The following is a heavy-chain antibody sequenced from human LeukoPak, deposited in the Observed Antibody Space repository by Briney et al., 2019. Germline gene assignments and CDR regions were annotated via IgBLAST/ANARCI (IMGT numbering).Heavy chain of an antibody. V-gene: IGHV4-34*01. CDR3: ARGARGLRPFGP. D-gene: IGHD4-17*01. CDR2: INHSGST. J-gene: IGHJ5*02. CDR1: GGSLSGYY. Sequence: ASETLSLTCAVYGGSLSGYYWSWIRQPPGKGLEWIGEINHSGSTNYNPSLKSRVTISVDTSKNQSSLKLSPVTAADTAVCYCARGARGLRPFGPWGQRNLVTVSS.